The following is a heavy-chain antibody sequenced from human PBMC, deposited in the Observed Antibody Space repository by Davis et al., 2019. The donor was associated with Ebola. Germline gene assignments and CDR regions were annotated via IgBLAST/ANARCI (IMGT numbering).Heavy chain of an antibody. CDR2: IKQDGSEK. J-gene: IGHJ4*02. Sequence: GDSLKISCAASGFTFSSYWMSWVRQAPGKGLEWVANIKQDGSEKYYVDSVEGRFTISRDNAKNSLYLQMNSLRVDDTAMYYCARGTVGGNCSDSNCYFDSWGQGTLITVSS. D-gene: IGHD2-15*01. CDR1: GFTFSSYW. V-gene: IGHV3-7*01. CDR3: ARGTVGGNCSDSNCYFDS.